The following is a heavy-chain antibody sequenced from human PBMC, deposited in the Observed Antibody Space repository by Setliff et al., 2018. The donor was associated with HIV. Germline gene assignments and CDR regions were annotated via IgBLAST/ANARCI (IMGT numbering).Heavy chain of an antibody. D-gene: IGHD3-22*01. J-gene: IGHJ4*02. CDR2: VDSDGRGT. CDR1: GFSFSNSA. CDR3: VRGSGYYYFDN. Sequence: LRLSCAASGFSFSNSAMHWVRQASGKGLVWVSRVDSDGRGTSYADSVKGRFTISRDNAKNMLYLQMNSLSADDTAVYYCVRGSGYYYFDNWGQGALVTVSS. V-gene: IGHV3-74*01.